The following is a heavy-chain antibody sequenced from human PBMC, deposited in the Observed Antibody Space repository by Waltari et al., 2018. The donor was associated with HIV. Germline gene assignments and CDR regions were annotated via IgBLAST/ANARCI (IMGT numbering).Heavy chain of an antibody. Sequence: VQLVESGGGVVQPGRSLRLSCAASGFPFRSYAMHWVRQAPGEVLEWLAVISDDGTNKYYADSVKDRFIIYRDNSQNTLYLQMFSLRPEDTAVYYCTRASAADLDFWGQGTLVTVSS. V-gene: IGHV3-30-3*01. CDR1: GFPFRSYA. CDR3: TRASAADLDF. D-gene: IGHD2-2*01. CDR2: ISDDGTNK. J-gene: IGHJ4*02.